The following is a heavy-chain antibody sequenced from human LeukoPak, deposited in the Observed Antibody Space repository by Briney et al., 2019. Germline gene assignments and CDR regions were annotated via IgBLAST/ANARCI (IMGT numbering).Heavy chain of an antibody. CDR1: GYTFTGSY. D-gene: IGHD6-19*01. V-gene: IGHV1-2*06. J-gene: IGHJ6*02. CDR3: ASEEIAVAGPRRYYYCGMDV. CDR2: INPNSGGT. Sequence: ASVKVSCKASGYTFTGSYMDWVRQAPGQGLEWVGRINPNSGGTNYAQKFQGRVTMTRDTSISTAYMELSRLRSDDTAVYYCASEEIAVAGPRRYYYCGMDVWGQGTTVTVSS.